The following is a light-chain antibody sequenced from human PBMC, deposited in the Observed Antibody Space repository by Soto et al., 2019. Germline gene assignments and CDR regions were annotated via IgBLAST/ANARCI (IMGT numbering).Light chain of an antibody. CDR1: SSDVGGYEY. CDR2: EVI. Sequence: QSALTQPASVSGSPGQSITISCTGTSSDVGGYEYVSWYQQYPGKAPKLMIYEVIDRPAGAPRRFSGSKSGNTASLTITGLQPEDEGDYYCSAYTARSTLVFGGGTKVTVL. J-gene: IGLJ3*02. V-gene: IGLV2-14*01. CDR3: SAYTARSTLV.